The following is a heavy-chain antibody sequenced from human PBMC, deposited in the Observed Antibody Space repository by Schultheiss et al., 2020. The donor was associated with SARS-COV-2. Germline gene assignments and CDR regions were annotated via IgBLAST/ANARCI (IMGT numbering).Heavy chain of an antibody. J-gene: IGHJ4*02. CDR1: GFTFSSYS. D-gene: IGHD2-2*01. Sequence: GGSLRLSFAASGFTFSSYSMNWVRQAPGKGLEWVSSISSSSSYIYYADSVKGRFTISRDNSKNTLYLQMNSLRAEDTAVYYCAKDLWKYQLRGQGYFDYWGQGTLVTVSS. CDR3: AKDLWKYQLRGQGYFDY. CDR2: ISSSSSYI. V-gene: IGHV3-21*04.